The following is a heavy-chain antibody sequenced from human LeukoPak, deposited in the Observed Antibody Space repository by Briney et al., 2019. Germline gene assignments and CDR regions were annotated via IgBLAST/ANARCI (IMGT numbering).Heavy chain of an antibody. Sequence: GASVKVSCKASGYTFTSYYMHWVRQVPGQGLEWMGRINPNSGDTDYAQKFQGRVIMPRDTSISTAYMEVSRLRSDDTAVYYCARVDSGHDYGPSWGQGTTVTVSS. J-gene: IGHJ3*01. D-gene: IGHD5-12*01. CDR2: INPNSGDT. V-gene: IGHV1-2*06. CDR1: GYTFTSYY. CDR3: ARVDSGHDYGPS.